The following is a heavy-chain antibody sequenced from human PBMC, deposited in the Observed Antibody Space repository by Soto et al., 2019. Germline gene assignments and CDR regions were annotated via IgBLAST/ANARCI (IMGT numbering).Heavy chain of an antibody. J-gene: IGHJ4*02. CDR1: GFTFNIYA. CDR3: AKDRYLDHDSRGYWFDN. V-gene: IGHV3-23*01. Sequence: EVQLLESGGDLIQPGGSLRLSCAASGFTFNIYAMTWVRQAPGKGLEWVSAISRYGDFTYYADSVEGRFTITSDNPKNTLYLHVNSLRAEDTAVYYCAKDRYLDHDSRGYWFDNWGQGTLVTVSS. D-gene: IGHD3-22*01. CDR2: ISRYGDFT.